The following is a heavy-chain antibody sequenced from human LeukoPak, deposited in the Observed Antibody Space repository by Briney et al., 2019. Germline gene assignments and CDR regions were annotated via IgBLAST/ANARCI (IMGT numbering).Heavy chain of an antibody. V-gene: IGHV4-39*01. CDR1: GGSISSGSYH. CDR2: VYYTGST. Sequence: SETLSLTCTVSGGSISSGSYHWGWIRRPPGKGLEWIGNVYYTGSTYYNPSLKSRVTITSKNQFSLKLISVTAADTAVYYCARGSYISSTWYYFDYWGQGTLVTVSS. CDR3: ARGSYISSTWYYFDY. D-gene: IGHD6-13*01. J-gene: IGHJ4*02.